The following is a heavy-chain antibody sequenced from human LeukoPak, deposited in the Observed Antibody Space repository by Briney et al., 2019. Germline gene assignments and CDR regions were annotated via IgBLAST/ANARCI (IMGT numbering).Heavy chain of an antibody. CDR1: GYTFTSYY. CDR3: ARDNSVGDYAWWVDP. J-gene: IGHJ5*02. Sequence: ASVKVSCKASGYTFTSYYMHWVRQAPGQGLEWMGLINPSGGTTRYAQKFQGRVTMTRDLSTSTDYMELSSLRSDDTAVYFCARDNSVGDYAWWVDPWGQGTLVTVSS. V-gene: IGHV1-46*01. D-gene: IGHD1-26*01. CDR2: INPSGGTT.